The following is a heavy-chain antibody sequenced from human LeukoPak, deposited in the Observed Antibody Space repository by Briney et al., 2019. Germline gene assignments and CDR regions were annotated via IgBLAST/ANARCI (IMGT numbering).Heavy chain of an antibody. D-gene: IGHD4-23*01. Sequence: KPSETLSLTCTVSGGYIITSGHYWGWIRQPPGKGLEWIGSSYYTGVTSTNPFFRSRMSISVATSKTQFSLNLTSVTAADAAVYYCARERSSSGGHSWFDPWGQGTLVTVSS. CDR1: GGYIITSGHY. CDR3: ARERSSSGGHSWFDP. V-gene: IGHV4-39*07. CDR2: SYYTGVT. J-gene: IGHJ5*02.